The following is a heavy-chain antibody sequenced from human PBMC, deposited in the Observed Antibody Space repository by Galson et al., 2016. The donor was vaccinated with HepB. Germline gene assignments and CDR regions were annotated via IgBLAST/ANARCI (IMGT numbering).Heavy chain of an antibody. Sequence: CAISGDSVSNNSAAWTWIRQSPSRGLEYLGRTYYRTKWYDDYGVSVKSRININPDTSKNQFSLQLNSVTPEDTAVYYCARGGRGYSALLFDYWGQGTLVTVTS. CDR3: ARGGRGYSALLFDY. V-gene: IGHV6-1*01. CDR2: TYYRTKWYD. CDR1: GDSVSNNSAA. D-gene: IGHD5-24*01. J-gene: IGHJ4*02.